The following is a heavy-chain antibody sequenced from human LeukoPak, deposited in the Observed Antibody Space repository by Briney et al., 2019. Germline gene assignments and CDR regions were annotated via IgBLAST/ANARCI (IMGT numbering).Heavy chain of an antibody. CDR2: INHSGRT. Sequence: SETLSLTCAVYGGSFSDYYWSWIRQPPGKGLEWIGEINHSGRTNYNPSLKSRVTISVDTSKNQFSLKLSSVTAADTAVYYCARGRVDIVVVPAAMSRYFDYWGQGTLVTVSS. D-gene: IGHD2-2*03. V-gene: IGHV4-34*01. J-gene: IGHJ4*02. CDR1: GGSFSDYY. CDR3: ARGRVDIVVVPAAMSRYFDY.